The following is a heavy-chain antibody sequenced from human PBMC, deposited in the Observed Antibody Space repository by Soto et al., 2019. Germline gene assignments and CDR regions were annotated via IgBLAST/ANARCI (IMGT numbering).Heavy chain of an antibody. J-gene: IGHJ3*02. D-gene: IGHD1-26*01. CDR1: GGTFSSYA. Sequence: SVKVSCKASGGTFSSYAISWVRQAPGQGLEWMGGIIPIFGTANYAQKFQGRVTITADESTSTAYMELSSLGSEDTAVYYCARKGSIVGATRAFDIWGQGTMVTVSS. CDR2: IIPIFGTA. CDR3: ARKGSIVGATRAFDI. V-gene: IGHV1-69*13.